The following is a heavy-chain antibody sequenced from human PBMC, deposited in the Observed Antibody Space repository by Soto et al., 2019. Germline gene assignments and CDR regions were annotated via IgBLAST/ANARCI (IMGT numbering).Heavy chain of an antibody. CDR3: ARASRWLTGTTIYYYYYYGMDV. CDR1: VGPSVVTT. Sequence: PSETLPSPALSMVGPSVVTTGAGSASPQGRGWSGLGEINHSGSTNYNPSLKSRVTISVDTSKNQFSLKLSSVTAADTAVYYCARASRWLTGTTIYYYYYYGMDVWGQGTTVTVSS. V-gene: IGHV4-34*01. D-gene: IGHD1-7*01. J-gene: IGHJ6*02. CDR2: INHSGST.